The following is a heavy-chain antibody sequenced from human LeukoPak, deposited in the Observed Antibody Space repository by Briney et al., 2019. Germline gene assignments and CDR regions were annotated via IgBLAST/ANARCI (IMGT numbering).Heavy chain of an antibody. Sequence: GASVKVSCKASGYTFTGYYMHWVRQAPGQGLEWMGWINPNSGGTNYVQKFQGRVTMTRDTSISTAYMELSSLRSEDTAVYYCAGEGEGIADNWFDPWGQGTLVTVSS. CDR2: INPNSGGT. CDR1: GYTFTGYY. D-gene: IGHD6-13*01. CDR3: AGEGEGIADNWFDP. V-gene: IGHV1-2*02. J-gene: IGHJ5*02.